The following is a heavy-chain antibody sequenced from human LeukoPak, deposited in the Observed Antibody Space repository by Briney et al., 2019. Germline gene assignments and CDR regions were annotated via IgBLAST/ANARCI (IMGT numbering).Heavy chain of an antibody. CDR1: GGTFSSYA. D-gene: IGHD2-2*01. J-gene: IGHJ6*02. V-gene: IGHV1-69*13. CDR2: IIPIFGTA. CDR3: ERDLYCSSTSCYGMDYYYGMDV. Sequence: SVKVSCKASGGTFSSYAISWVRQAPGQGLEWMGGIIPIFGTANYAQKFQGRVTITADESTSTAYMELSSLRSEDTAVYYCERDLYCSSTSCYGMDYYYGMDVWGQGTTVTVSS.